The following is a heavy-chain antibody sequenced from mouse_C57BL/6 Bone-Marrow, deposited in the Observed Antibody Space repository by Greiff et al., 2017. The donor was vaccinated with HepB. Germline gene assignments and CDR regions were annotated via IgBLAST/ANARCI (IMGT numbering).Heavy chain of an antibody. CDR3: ARKKRNLDY. CDR1: GYTFTDYN. Sequence: EVQLQQSGPELVKPGASVKIPCKASGYTFTDYNMDWVKQSHGKSLEWIGDINPNNGGTIYNQKFKGKATLTVDKSSSTAYMELRSLTSEDTAVYYCARKKRNLDYWGQGTTLTVSS. J-gene: IGHJ2*01. CDR2: INPNNGGT. V-gene: IGHV1-18*01.